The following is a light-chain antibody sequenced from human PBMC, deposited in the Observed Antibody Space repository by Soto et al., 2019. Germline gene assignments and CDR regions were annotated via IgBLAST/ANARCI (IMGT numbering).Light chain of an antibody. CDR1: TSNIGSNP. CDR2: SND. CDR3: APWDDSLNGPV. J-gene: IGLJ3*02. V-gene: IGLV1-44*01. Sequence: QSALTQPPSASGTPGQRVTISCSGTTSNIGSNPVNWYQQLPGTAPKLLIYSNDQRPSGVPDRFSGSKSGTSASLAISGLQSEDEADYYCAPWDDSLNGPVFGGGTKVTVL.